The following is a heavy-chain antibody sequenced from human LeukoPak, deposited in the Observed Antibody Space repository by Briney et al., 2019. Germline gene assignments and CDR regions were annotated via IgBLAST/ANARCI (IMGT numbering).Heavy chain of an antibody. J-gene: IGHJ4*02. V-gene: IGHV4-30-4*01. CDR3: ASNMDDSTGY. CDR1: GGSISSGSHY. D-gene: IGHD3-3*01. CDR2: IYYTGTT. Sequence: SQTLSLTCTVSGGSISSGSHYWSWIRQPPGKGLEWIGSIYYTGTTDYNPSLRSRIIMSVDTSKNEFSLRLTSVTAADTAVYYCASNMDDSTGYWGQGTLVTVSS.